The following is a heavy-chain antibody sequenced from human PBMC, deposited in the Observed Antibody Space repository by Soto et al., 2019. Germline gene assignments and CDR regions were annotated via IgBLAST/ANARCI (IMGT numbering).Heavy chain of an antibody. Sequence: PGGSLRLSCAASGFTFSSYAMSWVRQAPGKGLEWVSAISGSGGSTYYADSVKGRFTISRDNSKNTLYLQMNSLRAEDTAVYYCARDGVYGDYYYYGMDVWGQGTTVTISS. CDR2: ISGSGGST. V-gene: IGHV3-23*01. J-gene: IGHJ6*02. CDR1: GFTFSSYA. D-gene: IGHD4-17*01. CDR3: ARDGVYGDYYYYGMDV.